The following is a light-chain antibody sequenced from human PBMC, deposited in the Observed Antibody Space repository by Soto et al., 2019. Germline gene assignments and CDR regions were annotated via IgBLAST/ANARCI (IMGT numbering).Light chain of an antibody. V-gene: IGKV3-20*01. CDR2: GAS. CDR1: QSLRSSY. J-gene: IGKJ5*01. CDR3: QQYGGSMT. Sequence: EIVLTQSPGTLSLSPGDTATLSCRASQSLRSSYLAWYQQRPGQAPRLLIYGASNRATGIPDRFSGSGSGTDFTLTISRLDPEDLAVYYCQQYGGSMTFGQGTRLEIE.